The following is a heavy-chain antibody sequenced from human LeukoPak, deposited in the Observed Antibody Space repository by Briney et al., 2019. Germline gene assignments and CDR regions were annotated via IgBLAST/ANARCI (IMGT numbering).Heavy chain of an antibody. CDR1: GGSISSYY. D-gene: IGHD2/OR15-2a*01. CDR2: IYYSGST. V-gene: IGHV4-59*01. CDR3: ARTRATFAFDI. J-gene: IGHJ3*02. Sequence: SETLSLTCTVSGGSISSYYWSWIRQPPGKGLEWIGYIYYSGSTNYNPSLKSRVTISVDTSKNQFSLKLSSVTAADTAVYYCARTRATFAFDIWGQGTMVTVSS.